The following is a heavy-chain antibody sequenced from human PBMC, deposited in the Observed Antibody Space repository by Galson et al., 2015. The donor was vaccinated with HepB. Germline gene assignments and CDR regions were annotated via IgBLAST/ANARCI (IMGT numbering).Heavy chain of an antibody. Sequence: SVKVSCKASGYSFSDYYLHLVRQAPGQGLEWMGWINPNSGDTNYAQRFQGRVTMTRDTSISTVYMELSSLRSDDTAIYFCARDRYGPGTYVHTIGVYWGQGTLVTVSS. CDR2: INPNSGDT. CDR1: GYSFSDYY. J-gene: IGHJ4*02. D-gene: IGHD3-10*01. V-gene: IGHV1-2*02. CDR3: ARDRYGPGTYVHTIGVY.